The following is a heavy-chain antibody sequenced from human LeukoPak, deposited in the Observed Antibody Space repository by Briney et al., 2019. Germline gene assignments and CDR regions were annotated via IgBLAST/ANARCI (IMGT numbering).Heavy chain of an antibody. CDR1: GGSIRSGSYY. CDR2: VYTSGST. D-gene: IGHD3-10*01. Sequence: SETLSLTCTVSGGSIRSGSYYWSWIRQAAGKGLEWIGRVYTSGSTNYNPSLESRVTISVDTSKNQFSLNLSSVTAADTAVYYCAGGVTIVRGTSKHFDYWGQGTLVTVSS. CDR3: AGGVTIVRGTSKHFDY. J-gene: IGHJ4*02. V-gene: IGHV4-61*02.